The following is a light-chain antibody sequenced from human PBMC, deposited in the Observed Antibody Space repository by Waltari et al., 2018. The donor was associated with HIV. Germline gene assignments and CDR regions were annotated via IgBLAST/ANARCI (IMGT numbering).Light chain of an antibody. CDR1: KLGNTY. Sequence: SFELTQPPSVSVSPGQTASITCSGDKLGNTYTCWYQQKPGQSPVLVIYQDDTRPSGIPERFSGSNSGNTAALTISGTQALDEADYFCQTWDSSTVLFGGVTKLTVL. V-gene: IGLV3-1*01. CDR2: QDD. J-gene: IGLJ2*01. CDR3: QTWDSSTVL.